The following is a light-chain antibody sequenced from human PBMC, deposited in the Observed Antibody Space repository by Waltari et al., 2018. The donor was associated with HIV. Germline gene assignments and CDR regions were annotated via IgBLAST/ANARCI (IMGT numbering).Light chain of an antibody. CDR2: EVS. V-gene: IGLV2-23*02. CDR1: SSDVGRYNL. J-gene: IGLJ3*02. Sequence: QSALTQPASVSGSPGQSITISCTGTSSDVGRYNLVSWYQQHPGKAPNLMIYEVSKRPSGVSNRFSGSKSGNTASLTISGLQAEDEADYYCCSYAGSSTLVFGGGTKLTVL. CDR3: CSYAGSSTLV.